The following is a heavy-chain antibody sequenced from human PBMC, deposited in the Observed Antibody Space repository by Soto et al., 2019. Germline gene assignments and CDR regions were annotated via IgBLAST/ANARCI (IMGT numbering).Heavy chain of an antibody. Sequence: QVRLEESGPGLVKPSETLSLICSVSGGSVNNADYFWSWIRHHPENGLEWIGYIYYSGSTRYNPSFKTRATLSIATSKNQFSLRLNCVTVADTAVYFCARDADYGGSRGGMDVWGRGTTVTVSS. CDR3: ARDADYGGSRGGMDV. CDR2: IYYSGST. V-gene: IGHV4-31*03. D-gene: IGHD4-17*01. J-gene: IGHJ6*02. CDR1: GGSVNNADYF.